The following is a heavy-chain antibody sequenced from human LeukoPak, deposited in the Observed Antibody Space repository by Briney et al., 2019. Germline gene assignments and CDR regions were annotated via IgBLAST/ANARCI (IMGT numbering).Heavy chain of an antibody. Sequence: PGASLQISCQGSGSIFTNYWIGGGRQLPGKGLEGMGIIFPGDYDTRYSPSFQGQVTISADKSISTAYLQWSSLKASDTAMYYCARHAAVTGSFDFWGQGTLVTVSS. D-gene: IGHD6-19*01. CDR3: ARHAAVTGSFDF. CDR2: IFPGDYDT. V-gene: IGHV5-51*01. J-gene: IGHJ4*02. CDR1: GSIFTNYW.